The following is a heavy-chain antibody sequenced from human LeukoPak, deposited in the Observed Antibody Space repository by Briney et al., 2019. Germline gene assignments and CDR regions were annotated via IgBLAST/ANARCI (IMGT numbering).Heavy chain of an antibody. CDR1: GFTFSNYW. J-gene: IGHJ3*02. V-gene: IGHV3-30*02. CDR3: AKDGNYYDSSAISRGAFDI. CDR2: IRYDGSNK. D-gene: IGHD3-22*01. Sequence: GGSLRLSCAASGFTFSNYWMHWVRQAPGKGLEWVAFIRYDGSNKYYADSVKGRFTISRDNSKNTLYLQMNSLRAEDTAVYYCAKDGNYYDSSAISRGAFDIWGQGTMVTVSS.